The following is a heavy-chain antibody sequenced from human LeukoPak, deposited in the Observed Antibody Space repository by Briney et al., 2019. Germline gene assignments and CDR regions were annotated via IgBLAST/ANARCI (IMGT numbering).Heavy chain of an antibody. CDR3: ARDLTYGGKRGYYSDY. V-gene: IGHV3-66*01. Sequence: GGSLRLSCAASTFTVSDKYMNWVRQAPGKGLEWVSVIYGDGSTYYADSVKGRFTMSRDNSKNTVYLQMNSLRAEDTAVYYCARDLTYGGKRGYYSDYWGQGTLVIVSS. D-gene: IGHD4-23*01. CDR2: IYGDGST. J-gene: IGHJ4*02. CDR1: TFTVSDKY.